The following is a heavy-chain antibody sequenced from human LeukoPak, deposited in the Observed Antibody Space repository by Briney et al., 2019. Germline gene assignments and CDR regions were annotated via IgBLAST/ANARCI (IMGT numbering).Heavy chain of an antibody. Sequence: GGSLRLSCAASGFTFSNYWMSWVRQAPGKGLEWVANVKQDGSTKYYVDSVKGRFTISRDNAKNSLYLQVNSLRAEDTAVYYCARDRRYYYGMDGWGQGTTVTVSS. CDR1: GFTFSNYW. CDR2: VKQDGSTK. V-gene: IGHV3-7*03. CDR3: ARDRRYYYGMDG. J-gene: IGHJ6*02.